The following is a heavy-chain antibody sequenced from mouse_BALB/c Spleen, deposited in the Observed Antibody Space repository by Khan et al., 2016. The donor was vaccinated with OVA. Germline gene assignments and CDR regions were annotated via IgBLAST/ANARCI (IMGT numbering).Heavy chain of an antibody. CDR1: GFTFSSYG. V-gene: IGHV5-6*01. J-gene: IGHJ2*01. Sequence: EVELVESGGDLVKPGGSLKLSCAASGFTFSSYGMSWVRQTPDKRLEWVATISSGGSYTYYPDSVKGRFTISRDNAKNTLYLQMSSLKSEDTAMYYCARQGVYYGISYYFDYWGQGTTRTVSS. D-gene: IGHD1-1*01. CDR2: ISSGGSYT. CDR3: ARQGVYYGISYYFDY.